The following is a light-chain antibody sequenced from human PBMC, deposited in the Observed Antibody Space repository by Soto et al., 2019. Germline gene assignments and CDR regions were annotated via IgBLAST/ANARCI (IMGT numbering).Light chain of an antibody. V-gene: IGKV3-20*01. Sequence: EIVLTQSPGTLSLSPGERATLSCRASQSIGSSYLAWYQQKPGQAPRLLIYGASSRATGIPDRFSGSGSGTDFTLTISRLEPEDFAVYSCQQYGSSPYTFGQGTK. CDR1: QSIGSSY. CDR2: GAS. CDR3: QQYGSSPYT. J-gene: IGKJ2*01.